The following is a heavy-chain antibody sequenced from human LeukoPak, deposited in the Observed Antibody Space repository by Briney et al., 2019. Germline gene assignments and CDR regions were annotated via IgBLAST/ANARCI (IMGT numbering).Heavy chain of an antibody. J-gene: IGHJ4*02. D-gene: IGHD5-24*01. Sequence: PSETLSLTCTVSGDSISSYYWSWIRQPPGKGLEWIGYIYYSGSTNYNPSLKSRVTISVDTSKNQFSLKLNSVTAAGTAVYYCARGTRDGYSIHFDYWGQGTLVTVSS. CDR2: IYYSGST. CDR1: GDSISSYY. V-gene: IGHV4-59*01. CDR3: ARGTRDGYSIHFDY.